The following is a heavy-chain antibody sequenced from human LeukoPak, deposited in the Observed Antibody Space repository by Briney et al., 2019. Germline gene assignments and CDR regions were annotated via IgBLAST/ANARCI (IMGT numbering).Heavy chain of an antibody. CDR3: AKDDGGSYYIYYYYMDV. CDR1: GFTFSSYG. CDR2: IRYDGSNK. J-gene: IGHJ6*03. Sequence: PGGSLRLSCAASGFTFSSYGMHWVRQAPGKGLEWVAFIRYDGSNKYYADSVKGRFTISRDNSKNTPYLQMNSLRAEDTAVYYCAKDDGGSYYIYYYYMDVWGKGTTVTISS. V-gene: IGHV3-30*02. D-gene: IGHD1-26*01.